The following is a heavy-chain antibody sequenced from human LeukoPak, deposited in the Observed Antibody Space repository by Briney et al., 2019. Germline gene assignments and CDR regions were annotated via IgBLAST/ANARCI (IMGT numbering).Heavy chain of an antibody. CDR3: ARIYIVVVPAAYYYYMDV. CDR1: GGSISSSSYY. J-gene: IGHJ6*03. D-gene: IGHD2-2*01. Sequence: PSETLSLTCTVSGGSISSSSYYWGRIRQPPGKGLEWIGSIYYSGSTYYNPSLKSRVTISVDTSKIQFSLKLSSVTAADTAVYYCARIYIVVVPAAYYYYMDVWGKGTTVTVSS. V-gene: IGHV4-39*07. CDR2: IYYSGST.